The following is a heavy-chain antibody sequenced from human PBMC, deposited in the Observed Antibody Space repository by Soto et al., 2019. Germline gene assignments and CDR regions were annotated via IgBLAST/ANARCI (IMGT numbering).Heavy chain of an antibody. CDR2: INPSGGST. D-gene: IGHD3-22*01. V-gene: IGHV1-46*01. CDR3: ARSPSYYYDSSVSLDY. Sequence: ASVKVSCKASGYTFTSYYMHWVRQAPGQGLEWMGIINPSGGSTSYAQKFQGRVTMTRDTSTSTVYMELSSLRSEDTAVYYCARSPSYYYDSSVSLDYWGQGTLVTVSS. J-gene: IGHJ4*02. CDR1: GYTFTSYY.